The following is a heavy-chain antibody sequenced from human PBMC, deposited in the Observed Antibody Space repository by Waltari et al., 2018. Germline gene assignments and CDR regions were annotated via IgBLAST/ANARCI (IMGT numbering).Heavy chain of an antibody. CDR1: GYRFTEYY. Sequence: EVQLLQSGTELKKPGSTVKISCQVAGYRFTEYYIHWVQQAPGKGPQWMGLGDPEDGETIYAERCQGRVTITADTSTETAFMELSSLTSDDTAVYYCVTALGDRSSASRPFDVWGLGTLITVSS. D-gene: IGHD3-10*01. CDR2: GDPEDGET. CDR3: VTALGDRSSASRPFDV. V-gene: IGHV1-69-2*01. J-gene: IGHJ3*01.